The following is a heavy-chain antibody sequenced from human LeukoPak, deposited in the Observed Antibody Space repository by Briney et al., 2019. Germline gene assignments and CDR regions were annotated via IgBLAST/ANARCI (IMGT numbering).Heavy chain of an antibody. Sequence: GGSLRLSCAASGFTFCPHYMDWVRQSPGQGLEWVGLIRNKANGYTTVYAASVKGRFTISRDDSKNSVYLQMDSLKTEDTAVYYCGDLGSAGTDHWGQGTLVTVSS. V-gene: IGHV3-72*01. D-gene: IGHD3-10*01. CDR3: GDLGSAGTDH. J-gene: IGHJ4*02. CDR1: GFTFCPHY. CDR2: IRNKANGYTT.